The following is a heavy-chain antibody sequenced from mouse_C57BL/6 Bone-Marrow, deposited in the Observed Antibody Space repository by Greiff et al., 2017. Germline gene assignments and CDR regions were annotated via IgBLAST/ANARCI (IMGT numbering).Heavy chain of an antibody. D-gene: IGHD1-1*01. CDR3: TSYYGYARDY. J-gene: IGHJ4*01. V-gene: IGHV14-4*01. Sequence: VQLQQSGAELVRPGASVKLSCTASGFNIKDDYMHWVKQRPEQGLEWIGWIDPENGDTEYASKFQGKATITADTSSNTAYLQLSSLTSEDTAVYYSTSYYGYARDYWGQGTSVTVSS. CDR1: GFNIKDDY. CDR2: IDPENGDT.